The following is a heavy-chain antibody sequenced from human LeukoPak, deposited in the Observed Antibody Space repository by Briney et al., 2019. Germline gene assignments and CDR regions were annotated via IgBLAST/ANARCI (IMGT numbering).Heavy chain of an antibody. CDR3: ARFAAGGSYYYYMDV. D-gene: IGHD6-25*01. J-gene: IGHJ6*03. CDR1: GFTFSSYT. V-gene: IGHV3-48*01. CDR2: IGTSSTTI. Sequence: GGSLRLSCAASGFTFSSYTMNWVRQPPGKGLEWVSNIGTSSTTIYYADSVKGRFTTSRDNAKNSLYLQMNSLRADDTAVYFCARFAAGGSYYYYMDVWGKGTTVTVCS.